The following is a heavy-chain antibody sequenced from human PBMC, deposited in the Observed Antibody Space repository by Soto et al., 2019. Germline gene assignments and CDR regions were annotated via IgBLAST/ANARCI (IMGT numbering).Heavy chain of an antibody. D-gene: IGHD3-10*01. CDR2: VRSRTSGGAI. V-gene: IGHV3-15*07. CDR1: GFNFNNAW. CDR3: TQSTGRGLFDY. J-gene: IGHJ4*02. Sequence: EVQLVESGGGLVKPGGSLRLSCVGYGFNFNNAWMNWVRQAPGKGLEWVGRVRSRTSGGAIEYAGAVKGRFTISRDDSKDTVYLQMDSLEIEDTAVYFCTQSTGRGLFDYWDQGTLVTVSS.